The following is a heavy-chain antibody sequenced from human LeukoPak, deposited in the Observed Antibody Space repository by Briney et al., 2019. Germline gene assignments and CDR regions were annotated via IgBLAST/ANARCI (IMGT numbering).Heavy chain of an antibody. V-gene: IGHV1-2*02. J-gene: IGHJ4*02. Sequence: ASVKVSCKASGYTFTNYAMNWVRQAPGQGLEWMGWINPNSGGTNYAQKFQGRVTMTRDTSISTAYMELSRLRSDDTAVYYCARGRKWIQLWIYWGQGTLVTVSS. CDR2: INPNSGGT. CDR1: GYTFTNYA. D-gene: IGHD5-18*01. CDR3: ARGRKWIQLWIY.